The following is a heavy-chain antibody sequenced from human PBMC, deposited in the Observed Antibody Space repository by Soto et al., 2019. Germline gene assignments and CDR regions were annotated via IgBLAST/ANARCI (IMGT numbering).Heavy chain of an antibody. CDR2: IYWDDDK. Sequence: QITLKESGPTLVKPTQTLTLTCTFSGFSLSTTSVSVGWIRQPPGKALEWLALIYWDDDKLYSPSLKNRLTITKDTSKNQVVLTMTNMEPVDTGTYFCTHVLGYCGGGICYNSVNYVDVWGEGTTVTVSS. CDR1: GFSLSTTSVS. J-gene: IGHJ6*03. V-gene: IGHV2-5*02. CDR3: THVLGYCGGGICYNSVNYVDV. D-gene: IGHD2-15*01.